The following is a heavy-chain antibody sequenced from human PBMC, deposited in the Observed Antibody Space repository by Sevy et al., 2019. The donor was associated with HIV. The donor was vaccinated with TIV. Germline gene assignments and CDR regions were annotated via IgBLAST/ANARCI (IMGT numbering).Heavy chain of an antibody. CDR1: GYSFTSHW. Sequence: GESLKISCKGSGYSFTSHWLGWVRHMPGKGLEWMGIIYPDDSDTKYSPSFQGQVTFSADKSISTAYLQWSSLKASDTAMYYCATYRSGYFDSSGYYIYWGQGTLVTVSS. J-gene: IGHJ4*02. V-gene: IGHV5-51*01. CDR3: ATYRSGYFDSSGYYIY. D-gene: IGHD3-22*01. CDR2: IYPDDSDT.